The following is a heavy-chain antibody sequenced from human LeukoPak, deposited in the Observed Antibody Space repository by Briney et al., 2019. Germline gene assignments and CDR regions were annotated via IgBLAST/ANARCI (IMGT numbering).Heavy chain of an antibody. CDR2: ISSSSSYI. CDR3: ARDPANSSGWFPSGYYYYGMDV. V-gene: IGHV3-21*01. D-gene: IGHD6-19*01. Sequence: GGSLRLSCAASGFTFSSYSMNWVRQAPGKGLEWVSSISSSSSYIYYADSVKGRFTISRDNAKNSLYLQVNSLRAEDTAVYYCARDPANSSGWFPSGYYYYGMDVWGQGTTVTVSS. J-gene: IGHJ6*02. CDR1: GFTFSSYS.